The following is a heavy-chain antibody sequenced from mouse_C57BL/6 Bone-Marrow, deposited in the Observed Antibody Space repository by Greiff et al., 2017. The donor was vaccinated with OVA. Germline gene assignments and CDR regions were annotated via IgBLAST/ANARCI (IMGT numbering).Heavy chain of an antibody. V-gene: IGHV1-9*01. D-gene: IGHD1-1*01. J-gene: IGHJ4*01. CDR2: ILPGSGST. CDR1: GYTFTGYW. Sequence: VQLQQSGAELMKPGASVKLSCKATGYTFTGYWIEWVKQRPGHGLEWIGEILPGSGSTNYNEKFKGKATFTAATSSNTAYMQLSSLTTEDSAIYYCARKGPYYYGSSLYAMDYWGQGTSVTVSS. CDR3: ARKGPYYYGSSLYAMDY.